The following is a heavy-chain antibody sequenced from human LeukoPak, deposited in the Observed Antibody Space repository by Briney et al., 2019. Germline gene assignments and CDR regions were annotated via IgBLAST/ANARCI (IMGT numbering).Heavy chain of an antibody. J-gene: IGHJ4*02. Sequence: PSETLSLTCTVSGGSISSYYWSWIRQPPGKGLEWIGYIYYSGSTNYNPSLKSRVTISVDTSKNQFSLKLSSVTAADTAVYYCARSAYGSGSYYTPSFGYWGQGTLVTVSS. D-gene: IGHD3-10*01. CDR3: ARSAYGSGSYYTPSFGY. V-gene: IGHV4-59*01. CDR1: GGSISSYY. CDR2: IYYSGST.